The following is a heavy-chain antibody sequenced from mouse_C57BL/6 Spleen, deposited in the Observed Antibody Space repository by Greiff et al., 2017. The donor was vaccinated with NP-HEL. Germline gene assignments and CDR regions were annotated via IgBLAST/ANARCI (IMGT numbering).Heavy chain of an antibody. J-gene: IGHJ4*01. V-gene: IGHV1-80*01. CDR1: GYAFSSYW. D-gene: IGHD1-1*01. Sequence: VQLQQSGAELVKPGASVKISCKASGYAFSSYWMNWVKQRPGKGLEWIGQIYPGDGDTNYNGKFKGKATLTADKSSSTAYMQLSSLTSEDSAVYFCAREDYYGSRYYAMGYWGQGTSVTVSS. CDR2: IYPGDGDT. CDR3: AREDYYGSRYYAMGY.